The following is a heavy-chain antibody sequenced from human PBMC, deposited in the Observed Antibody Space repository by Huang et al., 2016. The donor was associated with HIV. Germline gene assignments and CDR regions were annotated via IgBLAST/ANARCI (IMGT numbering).Heavy chain of an antibody. CDR3: ARGRGSSWSLFDT. CDR2: INQSGRT. J-gene: IGHJ4*02. Sequence: QVQLEQWGARLLKPSETLSLTCAVYGESLSDFCWSWIRQPPGTGLEWIGEINQSGRTNYNPSLKSRVTIAVDTSKKQFSLKLKSVTAADTSMYYCARGRGSSWSLFDTWGQGSLVTVFS. CDR1: GESLSDFC. V-gene: IGHV4-34*02. D-gene: IGHD6-13*01.